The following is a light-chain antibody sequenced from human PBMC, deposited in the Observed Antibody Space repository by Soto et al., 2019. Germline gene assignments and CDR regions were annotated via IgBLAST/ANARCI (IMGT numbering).Light chain of an antibody. Sequence: EIVITQSPLSLPVTPGEPASISCRSSQSLLHSNGYNYLDWYLQKPGQSPQLLIYLGSNRASGVPDRFSGSGSGTDFTLKISRVEAEDVGVYYCMQPLQSWTFGQGTKVDI. J-gene: IGKJ1*01. CDR1: QSLLHSNGYNY. CDR3: MQPLQSWT. V-gene: IGKV2-28*01. CDR2: LGS.